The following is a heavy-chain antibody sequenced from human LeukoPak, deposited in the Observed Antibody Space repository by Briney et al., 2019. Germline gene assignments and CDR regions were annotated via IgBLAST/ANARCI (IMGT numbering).Heavy chain of an antibody. CDR2: INGDGSSS. V-gene: IGHV3-74*01. CDR3: TRNPGMDV. Sequence: PGGSLRLSCAASGFTFSTYWMHWVRQAPGKGLVWVSRINGDGSSSTYADSVKGRFTISRDSAKNTLYLQMNSLRTEDTAVYYCTRNPGMDVWGQGTTVTVSS. J-gene: IGHJ6*02. CDR1: GFTFSTYW.